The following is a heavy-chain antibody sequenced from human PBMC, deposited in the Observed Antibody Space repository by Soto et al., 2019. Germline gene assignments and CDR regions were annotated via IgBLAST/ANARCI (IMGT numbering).Heavy chain of an antibody. Sequence: SETLSLTCTVSRGSISSGDFYWSWIRQPPGKGLEWIGYIYYSGVTYYNPSLKSRVTISVDTSKNQFSLKLSSVTAANTAVYYCARVARPRVRGVIISPWFDSWGQGTLVTVSS. CDR2: IYYSGVT. D-gene: IGHD3-10*01. CDR3: ARVARPRVRGVIISPWFDS. J-gene: IGHJ5*01. V-gene: IGHV4-30-4*01. CDR1: RGSISSGDFY.